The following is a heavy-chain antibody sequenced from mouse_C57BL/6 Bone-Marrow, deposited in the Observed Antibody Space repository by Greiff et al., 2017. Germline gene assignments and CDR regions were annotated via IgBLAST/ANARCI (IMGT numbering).Heavy chain of an antibody. V-gene: IGHV1-15*01. Sequence: QVQLQQSGAELVRPGASVTLSCKASGYTFTDYEMHWVKQTPVHGLEWIGAIDPETGGTDYNQKFKGKAILTADKSSSTAYMELRSLTSEDSAVYYCAGWDSGSPFDYWGQGTTLTVSS. CDR2: IDPETGGT. CDR3: AGWDSGSPFDY. D-gene: IGHD1-1*01. CDR1: GYTFTDYE. J-gene: IGHJ2*01.